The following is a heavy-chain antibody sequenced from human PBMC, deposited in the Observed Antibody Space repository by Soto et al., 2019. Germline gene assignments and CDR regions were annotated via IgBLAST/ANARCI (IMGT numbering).Heavy chain of an antibody. J-gene: IGHJ6*02. CDR1: GGSISSGGYY. D-gene: IGHD4-4*01. CDR3: ARSSSNQYYYYYGMDV. CDR2: IYYSGST. V-gene: IGHV4-31*03. Sequence: TLSLTCTVSGGSISSGGYYWSWIRQHPGKGLEWIGYIYYSGSTYYNPSLKSRVTISVDTSKNQFSLKLSSVTAADTAVYYCARSSSNQYYYYYGMDVWGQGTTVTVSS.